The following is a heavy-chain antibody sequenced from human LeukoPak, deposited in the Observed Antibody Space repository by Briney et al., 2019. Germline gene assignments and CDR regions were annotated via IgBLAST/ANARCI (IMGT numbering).Heavy chain of an antibody. Sequence: ASVKVSCKVSGYTLTELSMHWVRQAPGKGLEWMGGFDPEDGETIYAQKFQGRVTITADESTSTAYMELSSLRSEDTAVYYCASGDYYDSSGYPEGFDYWGQGTLVTVSS. CDR1: GYTLTELS. CDR2: FDPEDGET. D-gene: IGHD3-22*01. J-gene: IGHJ4*02. V-gene: IGHV1-24*01. CDR3: ASGDYYDSSGYPEGFDY.